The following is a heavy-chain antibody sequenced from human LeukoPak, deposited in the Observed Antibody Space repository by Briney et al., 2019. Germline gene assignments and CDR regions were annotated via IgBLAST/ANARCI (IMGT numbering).Heavy chain of an antibody. CDR2: IYPGHSDT. J-gene: IGHJ5*02. V-gene: IGHV5-51*01. CDR1: GYSFSSYW. CDR3: ARAPLDSSGNHWGVWFDP. D-gene: IGHD3-22*01. Sequence: GECLKISCKGSGYSFSSYWIGWVRQMPGKGLEWMGIIYPGHSDTKYSPSFQGQVTMSADRSINTAYLQWSSLKASDTAIYYCARAPLDSSGNHWGVWFDPWGQGTLVTVSS.